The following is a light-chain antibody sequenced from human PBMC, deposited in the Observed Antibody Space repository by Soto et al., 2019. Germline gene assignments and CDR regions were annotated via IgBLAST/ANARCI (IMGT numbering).Light chain of an antibody. V-gene: IGLV1-47*02. CDR1: SSNIGGTNY. CDR2: SNN. Sequence: QSALTQPPSASGTPGQKVFISCSGSSSNIGGTNYAYWYQQLPGAAPKLLMHSNNLRPSGVPERISGSKFGTAASLAISGLRSEDEAVYYCASWDDRLGAVIFGGGTKLT. J-gene: IGLJ2*01. CDR3: ASWDDRLGAVI.